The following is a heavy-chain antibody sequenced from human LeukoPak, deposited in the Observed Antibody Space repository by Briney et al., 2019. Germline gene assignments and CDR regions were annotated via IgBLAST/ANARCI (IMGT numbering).Heavy chain of an antibody. D-gene: IGHD4-23*01. CDR3: SSRAYGGSSFDY. J-gene: IGHJ4*02. CDR1: GYSFTTYG. CDR2: ISGYSDNT. V-gene: IGHV1-18*01. Sequence: GASVKVSCKASGYSFTTYGFTWVRQAPGQGLEWMGWISGYSDNTNYAQKLQGRVTMTTDTSTSTAYVELRSLRSDDTAVYYCSSRAYGGSSFDYWGQGTLVTVSS.